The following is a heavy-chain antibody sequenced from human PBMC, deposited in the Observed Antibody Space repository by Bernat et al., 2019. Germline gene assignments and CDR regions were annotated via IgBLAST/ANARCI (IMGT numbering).Heavy chain of an antibody. Sequence: QVQLVQSGAEVKKPGASVKVSCKASGYTFTGYYMHWVRQAPGQGLEWMGWINPNSGGTNYAQKFQGRVTMTRDKSNSTAYMELGRLRSDDTAVYYCARDSDGITKMVGFWGQGTLVTVSS. D-gene: IGHD3-22*01. CDR1: GYTFTGYY. CDR3: ARDSDGITKMVGF. J-gene: IGHJ4*02. CDR2: INPNSGGT. V-gene: IGHV1-2*02.